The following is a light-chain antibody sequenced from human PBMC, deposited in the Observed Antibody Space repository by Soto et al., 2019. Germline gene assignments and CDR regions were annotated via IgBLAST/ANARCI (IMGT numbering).Light chain of an antibody. Sequence: DIVMTQSPDSLAVSLGERATINCKSSQSVLYSSNNKNYLAWYQRKPGQPPKLLIYWASTRGSGVPDRFSGSGSGTDFTLTISSLQAEDVAFYYCQQYYTPLALTFGGGTKVEIK. V-gene: IGKV4-1*01. CDR3: QQYYTPLALT. CDR1: QSVLYSSNNKNY. J-gene: IGKJ4*01. CDR2: WAS.